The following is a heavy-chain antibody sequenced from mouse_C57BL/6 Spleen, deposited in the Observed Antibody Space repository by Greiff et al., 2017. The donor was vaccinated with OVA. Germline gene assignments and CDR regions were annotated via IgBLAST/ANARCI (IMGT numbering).Heavy chain of an antibody. V-gene: IGHV1-64*01. Sequence: QVQLQQPGAELVKPGASVKLSCKASGYTFTSYWMHWVKQRPGQGLEWIGMIHPNSGSTNYNEKFKSKATLTVDKSSSTAYMQLSSLTSEDSAVYYCARWDYDYDWFAYWGQGTLVTVSA. CDR2: IHPNSGST. J-gene: IGHJ3*01. D-gene: IGHD2-4*01. CDR3: ARWDYDYDWFAY. CDR1: GYTFTSYW.